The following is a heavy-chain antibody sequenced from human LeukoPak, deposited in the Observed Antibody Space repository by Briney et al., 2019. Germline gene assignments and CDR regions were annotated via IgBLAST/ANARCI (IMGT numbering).Heavy chain of an antibody. CDR2: LGGSDSST. Sequence: PGGSLRLSCAASGFTFRSYAMSWVRQAPGKGLEWVSTLGGSDSSTYYADSVKGRFIISRDISKNTLYLQMNSLRAEDTAVFYCVRDRFYGMDVWGQGTTVTVSS. CDR3: VRDRFYGMDV. CDR1: GFTFRSYA. J-gene: IGHJ6*02. V-gene: IGHV3-23*01.